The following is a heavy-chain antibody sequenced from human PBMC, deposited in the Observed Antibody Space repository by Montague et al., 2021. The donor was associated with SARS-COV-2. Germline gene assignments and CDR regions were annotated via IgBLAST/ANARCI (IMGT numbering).Heavy chain of an antibody. CDR1: GFMFNDYA. CDR2: ISGSGGGT. V-gene: IGHV3-23*01. Sequence: SLRLSCAASGFMFNDYAINWVRQAPGKALEWVSAISGSGGGTYYAESVKGRFATSRDTSKNTVFLQMDSLRLEDTALYFCARDHETGGWPLDYWGQGTLVVVSS. J-gene: IGHJ4*02. CDR3: ARDHETGGWPLDY. D-gene: IGHD3-16*02.